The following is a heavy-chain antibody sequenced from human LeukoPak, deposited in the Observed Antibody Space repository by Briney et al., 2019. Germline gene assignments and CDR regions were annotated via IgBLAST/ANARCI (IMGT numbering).Heavy chain of an antibody. CDR1: GWSFSGYY. CDR3: ARGRAYYYGSGPSYYGMDV. CDR2: INHSGST. D-gene: IGHD3-10*01. J-gene: IGHJ6*04. Sequence: SETLSLTCAAYGWSFSGYYWSWIRQPPGKGLEWIGEINHSGSTNYNPSLKSRVTISVDTSKNQFSLKLSSVTAADTAVYYCARGRAYYYGSGPSYYGMDVWGKGTTVTVSS. V-gene: IGHV4-34*01.